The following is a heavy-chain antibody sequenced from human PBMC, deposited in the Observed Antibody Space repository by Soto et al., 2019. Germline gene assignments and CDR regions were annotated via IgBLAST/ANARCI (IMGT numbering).Heavy chain of an antibody. V-gene: IGHV1-3*01. Sequence: SVKVSCKASGYTFTSYAMHWVRQAPGQRLEWMGWINAGNGNTKYSQKFQGRVTITRDTSASTAYMELSSLRSEDTAVYYCARFNGYSYDAFDIWGQGTMVTVSS. CDR1: GYTFTSYA. CDR2: INAGNGNT. D-gene: IGHD5-18*01. J-gene: IGHJ3*02. CDR3: ARFNGYSYDAFDI.